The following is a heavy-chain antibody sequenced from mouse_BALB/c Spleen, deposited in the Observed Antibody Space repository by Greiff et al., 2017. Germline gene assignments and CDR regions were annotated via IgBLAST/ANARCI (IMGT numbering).Heavy chain of an antibody. CDR2: IWSDGST. Sequence: LQESGPDLVAPSQSLSITCTVSGFSLTSYGVHWVRQPPGKGLEWLVVIWSDGSTTYNSALKSRLSISKDNSKSQVFLKMNSLQTDDTAMYYCARRGDYGFAMDYWGQGTSVTVSS. J-gene: IGHJ4*01. CDR1: GFSLTSYG. D-gene: IGHD2-4*01. V-gene: IGHV2-6-2*01. CDR3: ARRGDYGFAMDY.